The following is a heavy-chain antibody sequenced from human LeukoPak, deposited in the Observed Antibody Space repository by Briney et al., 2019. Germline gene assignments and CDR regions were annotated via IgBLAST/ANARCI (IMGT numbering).Heavy chain of an antibody. J-gene: IGHJ6*02. CDR2: IYYSGSP. V-gene: IGHV4-39*07. Sequence: SETLSLTCTVSGGSISNNNYYWAWIRQPPGKGLECIGSIYYSGSPYYNPSLKSRVTISVDTSKNQLSLKLTSMTAADTAVYYCARELGATVVNYGMDVWGQGTTVTVSS. D-gene: IGHD4-23*01. CDR3: ARELGATVVNYGMDV. CDR1: GGSISNNNYY.